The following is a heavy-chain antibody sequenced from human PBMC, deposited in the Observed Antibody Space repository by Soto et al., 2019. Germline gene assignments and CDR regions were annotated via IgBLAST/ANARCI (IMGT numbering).Heavy chain of an antibody. Sequence: KPSETLSLTCFVSGYSITAGGYYWTWIRHHPGKGLGWIGSFYSSGSIIYNPSLRSRVSISGDTSSNQFSMSLTSVTAADTARYYCARMYSSGSGWFHPWGQGTLVTVSS. J-gene: IGHJ5*02. CDR3: ARMYSSGSGWFHP. V-gene: IGHV4-31*03. CDR1: GYSITAGGYY. D-gene: IGHD6-19*01. CDR2: FYSSGSI.